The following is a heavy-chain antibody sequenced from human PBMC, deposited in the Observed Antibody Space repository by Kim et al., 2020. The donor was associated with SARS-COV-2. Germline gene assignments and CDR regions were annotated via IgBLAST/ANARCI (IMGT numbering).Heavy chain of an antibody. J-gene: IGHJ6*02. CDR3: ARDWWPMTQKTMDV. CDR2: IKQDGRET. D-gene: IGHD2-15*01. V-gene: IGHV3-7*01. CDR1: GFAIASHQ. Sequence: GGSLRLSCAASGFAIASHQMSWVRQAPGKGLEWVAKIKQDGRETYYVDSVKGRFTISRDNAKNSLSLQMNSLRAEDTAVYYCARDWWPMTQKTMDVWGQGTTVTVSS.